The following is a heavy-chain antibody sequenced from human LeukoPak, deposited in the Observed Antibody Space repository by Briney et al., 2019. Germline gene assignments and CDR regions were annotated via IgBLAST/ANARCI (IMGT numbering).Heavy chain of an antibody. Sequence: PGGSLRLSCAASGFTFSSYWMHWVRQAPGKGLVWVSRINSDGSSTSYADSVKGRFTISRDNAKNTLYLQMNSLRAEDTAVYYCARDRGSGWYANWFDPWGQGTLVTVSS. J-gene: IGHJ5*02. D-gene: IGHD6-19*01. CDR2: INSDGSST. CDR3: ARDRGSGWYANWFDP. V-gene: IGHV3-74*01. CDR1: GFTFSSYW.